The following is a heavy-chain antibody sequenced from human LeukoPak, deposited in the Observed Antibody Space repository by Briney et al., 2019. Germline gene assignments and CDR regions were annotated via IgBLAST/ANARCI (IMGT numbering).Heavy chain of an antibody. CDR3: AREMATIVNQFDY. Sequence: ASVKVSCKASGYTFTSYGISWVRQAPGQGLEWMGWISPYNGNTNHAQKLQGRVTMTTDTSTSTAYMEEQTVGLGDTAVYYCAREMATIVNQFDYWGQGTLVTVSS. CDR2: ISPYNGNT. CDR1: GYTFTSYG. V-gene: IGHV1-18*01. D-gene: IGHD5-24*01. J-gene: IGHJ4*02.